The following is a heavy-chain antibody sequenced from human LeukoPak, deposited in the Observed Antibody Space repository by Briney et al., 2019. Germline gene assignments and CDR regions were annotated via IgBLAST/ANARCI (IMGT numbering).Heavy chain of an antibody. Sequence: GGSLRLSCATSGFNFNLYDMHWVRQTIGGGLEWVSAIGTIDDTYYPESVKGRFTISRENAKNSLYLQMNSLRAGDTAVYYCARVDGLSGNYYFDSWGQGTLVTVSS. D-gene: IGHD1-26*01. CDR1: GFNFNLYD. CDR3: ARVDGLSGNYYFDS. J-gene: IGHJ4*02. CDR2: IGTIDDT. V-gene: IGHV3-13*01.